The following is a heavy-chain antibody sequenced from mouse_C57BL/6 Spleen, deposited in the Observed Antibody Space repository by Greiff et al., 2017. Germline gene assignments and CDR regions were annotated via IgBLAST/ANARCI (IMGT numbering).Heavy chain of an antibody. V-gene: IGHV5-4*03. Sequence: DVMLVESGGGLVKPGGSLKLSCAASGFTFSSYAMSWVRQTPEKRLEWVATISDGGSYTYYPDNVKGRFTISRDNAKNNLYLQMSHLKSEDTAMYYCARVGLYYYGSSWYFDVWGTGTTVTVSS. CDR2: ISDGGSYT. D-gene: IGHD1-1*01. CDR1: GFTFSSYA. CDR3: ARVGLYYYGSSWYFDV. J-gene: IGHJ1*03.